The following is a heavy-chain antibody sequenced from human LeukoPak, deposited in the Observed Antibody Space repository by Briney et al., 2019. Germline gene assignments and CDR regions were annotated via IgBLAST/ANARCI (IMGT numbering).Heavy chain of an antibody. CDR1: GFTFSSYA. CDR2: ISGSGGST. Sequence: GGSLRLSXAASGFTFSSYAMSWVRQAPGKGLEWVSAISGSGGSTYYADSVKGRFTISRDNSKNTLFLQLNSLRAEDTAVYYCATQSSGWSSSFDYWGRGILVAVSS. CDR3: ATQSSGWSSSFDY. D-gene: IGHD6-19*01. V-gene: IGHV3-23*01. J-gene: IGHJ4*02.